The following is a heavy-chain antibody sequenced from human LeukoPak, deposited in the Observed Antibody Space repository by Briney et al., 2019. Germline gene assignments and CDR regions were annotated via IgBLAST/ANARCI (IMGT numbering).Heavy chain of an antibody. CDR2: ISNSGSTI. D-gene: IGHD6-6*01. V-gene: IGHV3-11*01. CDR1: GFTFSDYY. CDR3: ARLRSSSFYYYYMDV. J-gene: IGHJ6*03. Sequence: PGGSLRLSCAASGFTFSDYYMSWIRQAPGKGLEWVSYISNSGSTIYYADSVKGRFTISRDNAKNSLYLQMNSLRAEDTAVYYCARLRSSSFYYYYMDVWGKGTTVTVSS.